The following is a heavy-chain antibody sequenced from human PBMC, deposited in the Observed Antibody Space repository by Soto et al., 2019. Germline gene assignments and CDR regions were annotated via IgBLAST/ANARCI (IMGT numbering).Heavy chain of an antibody. CDR3: ARGIATGQLEP. D-gene: IGHD2-15*01. V-gene: IGHV1-3*01. Sequence: QVQLVQSGAEVKKPGASVKISCKASGYTFTRYTMNWVRQAPGQRLEWMGWINPDNGNTKSSQKFQDRVIITRDTSAITAYMDLTSLRCEDTAVYYWARGIATGQLEPWGQGTLVTVSS. CDR1: GYTFTRYT. J-gene: IGHJ5*02. CDR2: INPDNGNT.